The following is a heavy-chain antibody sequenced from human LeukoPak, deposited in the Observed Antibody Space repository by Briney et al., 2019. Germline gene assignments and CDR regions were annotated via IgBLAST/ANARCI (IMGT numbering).Heavy chain of an antibody. J-gene: IGHJ4*02. V-gene: IGHV4-34*01. D-gene: IGHD5-18*01. CDR1: GGSFSGHY. CDR3: ARHGNSYDIDY. Sequence: SETLSLTCGVYGGSFSGHYWSWIRQPPGKGLEWIGEINDSGSTNYNPSLKSRVTISVDTSKNKFSLKLSSVTAADTAVYYCARHGNSYDIDYWGQGTLVTVSS. CDR2: INDSGST.